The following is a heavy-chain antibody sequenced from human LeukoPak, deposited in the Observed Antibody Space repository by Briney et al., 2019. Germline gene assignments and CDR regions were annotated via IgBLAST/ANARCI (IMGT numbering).Heavy chain of an antibody. CDR1: GYTFTGYY. CDR2: INPNSGGT. V-gene: IGHV1-2*02. CDR3: ARGSHRSDYYYYGMDV. Sequence: ASVKVFCKASGYTFTGYYMHWVRQAPGQGLEWMGWINPNSGGTNYAQKFQGGVTMTRDTSISTAYMELSRLRSDGTAVYYCARGSHRSDYYYYGMDVWGQGTTVTVSS. J-gene: IGHJ6*02. D-gene: IGHD1-14*01.